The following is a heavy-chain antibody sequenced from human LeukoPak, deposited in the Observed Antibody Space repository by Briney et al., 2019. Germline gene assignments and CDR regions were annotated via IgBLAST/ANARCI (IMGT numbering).Heavy chain of an antibody. CDR2: ISGSGNDI. D-gene: IGHD5-12*01. J-gene: IGHJ4*02. V-gene: IGHV3-11*01. Sequence: GGSLRLSCATSGFIFSGYYMGWIRQAPGKGLEWVSYISGSGNDISYADSVKGRFTISRDNAKGSLYLQMNSLRAADTAVYYCGTLAGRSGSDVWGQGTLVTVSS. CDR1: GFIFSGYY. CDR3: GTLAGRSGSDV.